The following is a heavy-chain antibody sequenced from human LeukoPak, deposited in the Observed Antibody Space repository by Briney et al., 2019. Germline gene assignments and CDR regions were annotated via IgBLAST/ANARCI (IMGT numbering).Heavy chain of an antibody. J-gene: IGHJ4*02. D-gene: IGHD5-18*01. CDR3: AKGSGGYSYGYSGWDYFDY. CDR2: ISGSGGST. V-gene: IGHV3-23*01. CDR1: GFTFSSYS. Sequence: PGGSLRLSCAASGFTFSSYSMNWVRQAPGKGLEWVSAISGSGGSTYYADSVKGRFTISRDNSKNTLYLQMNSLRAEDTAVYYCAKGSGGYSYGYSGWDYFDYWGQGTLVTVSS.